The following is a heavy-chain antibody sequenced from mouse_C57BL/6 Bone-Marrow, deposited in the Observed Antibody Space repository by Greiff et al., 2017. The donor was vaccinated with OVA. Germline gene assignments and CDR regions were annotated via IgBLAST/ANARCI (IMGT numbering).Heavy chain of an antibody. V-gene: IGHV1-5*01. J-gene: IGHJ3*01. D-gene: IGHD1-2*01. Sequence: EVKLVESGTVLARPGASVKMSCKTSGYTFTSYWMHWVQQRPGQGLEWIGAIYPGNSDNRYNQKFKGKAKLTAVTSASTAYMELSSLTKEDSAVYDCTATTALPFAYWGQGTLVTVSA. CDR2: IYPGNSDN. CDR1: GYTFTSYW. CDR3: TATTALPFAY.